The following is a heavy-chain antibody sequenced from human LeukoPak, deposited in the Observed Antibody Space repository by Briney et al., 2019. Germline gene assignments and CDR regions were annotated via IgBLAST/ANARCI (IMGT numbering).Heavy chain of an antibody. Sequence: GGSLRLSCAASGFTFNSYSMNWVRQAPGKGLEWVALISYERDLTHYADSVKGRFTISRDHSKNTLYLQMNSLRTEDTAVYYGAKGRGAENGYDYLFDYWGKGTLVTVSS. CDR1: GFTFNSYS. V-gene: IGHV3-30*18. CDR2: ISYERDLT. CDR3: AKGRGAENGYDYLFDY. D-gene: IGHD5-12*01. J-gene: IGHJ4*02.